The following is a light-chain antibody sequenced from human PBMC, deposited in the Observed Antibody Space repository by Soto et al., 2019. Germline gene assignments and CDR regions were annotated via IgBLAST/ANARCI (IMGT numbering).Light chain of an antibody. J-gene: IGKJ4*01. CDR2: GAS. CDR1: QSISTN. V-gene: IGKV3-15*01. CDR3: QQYYDWPLVT. Sequence: MTQSPATLSVSPGERVSLSCRASQSISTNLAWYQQKPGQAPRLLIYGASTRDTHIPDRFSGTGSETEFTLRVSSLQSEDFAIYYCQQYYDWPLVTFGGGTRVEI.